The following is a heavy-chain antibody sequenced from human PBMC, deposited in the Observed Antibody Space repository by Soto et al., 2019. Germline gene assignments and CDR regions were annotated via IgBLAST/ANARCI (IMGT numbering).Heavy chain of an antibody. V-gene: IGHV2-5*02. CDR1: GFSLSTRGVG. CDR3: ARDSCGNYGFDS. CDR2: IYWDDDK. J-gene: IGHJ4*02. D-gene: IGHD3-22*01. Sequence: QITLKESGPTLVKPTQTLTLTCTFSGFSLSTRGVGVGWIRQPPGKALEWLALIYWDDDKRHSPSLKSRLTITKDISKNQVALTMTNMDPVDTATYYCARDSCGNYGFDSWGQGTLVTVSS.